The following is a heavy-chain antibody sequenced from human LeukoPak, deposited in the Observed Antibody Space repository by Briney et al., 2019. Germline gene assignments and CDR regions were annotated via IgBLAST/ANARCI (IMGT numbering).Heavy chain of an antibody. CDR2: INHSGST. V-gene: IGHV4-34*01. CDR1: GGSFSGYY. D-gene: IGHD5-12*01. J-gene: IGHJ5*02. Sequence: PSETLSLTCAVYGGSFSGYYWSWIRQPPGKGLEWIGEINHSGSTNYNPSLKSRVTISVDTSKNQFSLKLSSVTAADTAVYYCARMGLVAAYLGGFDPWGKGTLVTVSS. CDR3: ARMGLVAAYLGGFDP.